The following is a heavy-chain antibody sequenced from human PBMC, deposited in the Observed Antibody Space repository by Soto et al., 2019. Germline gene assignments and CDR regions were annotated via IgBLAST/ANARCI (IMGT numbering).Heavy chain of an antibody. CDR1: GGTFSGYA. Sequence: QVQLVQSGAEVKKRGSSVKVSCKASGGTFSGYAISWVGQAPGQGLEWMGGIIPIFGTADYAQKFQGRVTITADESTSTAYMELSSLRSEDTAVYYCARHSDSSAYYYRGLDYWGQGTLVTVSS. D-gene: IGHD3-22*01. J-gene: IGHJ4*02. CDR3: ARHSDSSAYYYRGLDY. CDR2: IIPIFGTA. V-gene: IGHV1-69*12.